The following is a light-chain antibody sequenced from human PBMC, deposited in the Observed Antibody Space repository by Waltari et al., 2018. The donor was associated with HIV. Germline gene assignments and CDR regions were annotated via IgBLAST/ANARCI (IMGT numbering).Light chain of an antibody. V-gene: IGLV1-44*01. CDR3: AAWDDTLNGAM. CDR1: SSNTGSHT. J-gene: IGLJ3*02. CDR2: NNN. Sequence: QSVLTQPPSASGAPGQRVTISCSGSSSNTGSHTVSWYQHLPGTAPKLVIYNNNQRPSGVPDRFSGSKSDTSASLAISGLQSDDEAGYFCAAWDDTLNGAMFGGGTKLTVL.